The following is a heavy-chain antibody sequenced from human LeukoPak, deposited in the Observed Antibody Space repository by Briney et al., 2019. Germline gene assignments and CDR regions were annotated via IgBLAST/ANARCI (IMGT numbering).Heavy chain of an antibody. D-gene: IGHD4-17*01. J-gene: IGHJ6*04. Sequence: PGGSLRLSCAASGFTFSSYAMHWVRQAPGKGLEWVAVISYDGSNKYYADSLKGRFTISRDNSKNTLYLQMNSLRAEDTAVYYCARDEDYGDYVRYYYYGMDVWGKGTTVTVSS. CDR2: ISYDGSNK. V-gene: IGHV3-30*04. CDR1: GFTFSSYA. CDR3: ARDEDYGDYVRYYYYGMDV.